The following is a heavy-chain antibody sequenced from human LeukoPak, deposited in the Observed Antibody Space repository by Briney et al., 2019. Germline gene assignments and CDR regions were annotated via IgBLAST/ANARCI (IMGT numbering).Heavy chain of an antibody. D-gene: IGHD4-17*01. CDR3: ARTHYGDYFYNWFDP. CDR1: GGSISSGGYY. J-gene: IGHJ5*02. V-gene: IGHV4-31*03. Sequence: SQALSLTCTVSGGSISSGGYYWSWIRQHPGKGLEWIGYIYYSGSTNYNPSLKSRVTISVDTSKNQFSLKLSSVTAADTAVYYCARTHYGDYFYNWFDPWGQGTLVTVSS. CDR2: IYYSGST.